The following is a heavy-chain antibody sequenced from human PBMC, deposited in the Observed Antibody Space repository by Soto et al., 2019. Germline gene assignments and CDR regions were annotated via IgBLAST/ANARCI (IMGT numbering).Heavy chain of an antibody. J-gene: IGHJ5*02. CDR2: IHGSGSA. V-gene: IGHV4-4*07. CDR1: NGSISNFY. CDR3: ARSSHKESWFDP. D-gene: IGHD6-13*01. Sequence: QVQLQESGPGLVKPSETLSLTCTVSNGSISNFYWNWIRQSAGKGLEWIGRIHGSGSATYNPSLRSRVTMSVDTFKNQFSLKVNSVTGADTAVYYCARSSHKESWFDPWGQGTLVTVSS.